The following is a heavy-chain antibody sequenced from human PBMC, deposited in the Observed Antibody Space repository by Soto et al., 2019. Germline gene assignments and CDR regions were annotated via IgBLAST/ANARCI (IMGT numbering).Heavy chain of an antibody. CDR3: AARRYYDSSGYPNRIYFDY. Sequence: SVKVSCKASGGTFSSYAISWVRQAPGQGLEWMGGIIPIFGTANYAQKFQGRVTITADESTSTAYMELRSLRSDDTAVYYCAARRYYDSSGYPNRIYFDYWGQGTLVTVSS. CDR1: GGTFSSYA. V-gene: IGHV1-69*13. CDR2: IIPIFGTA. D-gene: IGHD3-22*01. J-gene: IGHJ4*02.